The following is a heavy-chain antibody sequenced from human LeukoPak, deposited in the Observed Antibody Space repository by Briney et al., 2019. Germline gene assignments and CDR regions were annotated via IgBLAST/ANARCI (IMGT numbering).Heavy chain of an antibody. V-gene: IGHV4-31*03. CDR1: GGSISSGGYY. J-gene: IGHJ5*02. D-gene: IGHD2-2*01. CDR2: IYYSGST. Sequence: PSETLSLTCTVSGGSISSGGYYWSWIRQHPGKGLEWIGYIYYSGSTYYNPSLKSRVTISVDTSKNQFSLKLSSVTAADTAVYYCARCRVHCSSTSCYGSWFDPWGQGTLVTVSS. CDR3: ARCRVHCSSTSCYGSWFDP.